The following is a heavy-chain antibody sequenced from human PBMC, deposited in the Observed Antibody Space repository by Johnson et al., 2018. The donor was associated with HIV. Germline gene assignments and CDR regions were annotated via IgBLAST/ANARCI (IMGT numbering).Heavy chain of an antibody. D-gene: IGHD3-3*01. CDR3: ARGAGYNFWSGYYAGRNAFDI. CDR1: GLTFSSYT. V-gene: IGHV3-30*14. CDR2: ISYDGSNK. J-gene: IGHJ3*02. Sequence: QVQLVESGGGVVRPGRSLRLSCAVSGLTFSSYTMHWVRQAPGKGLEWVAVISYDGSNKYFADSVKGRFTISRDNSKNTLYLQMNSLRAGDTAVYYCARGAGYNFWSGYYAGRNAFDIWGQGTMVTVSS.